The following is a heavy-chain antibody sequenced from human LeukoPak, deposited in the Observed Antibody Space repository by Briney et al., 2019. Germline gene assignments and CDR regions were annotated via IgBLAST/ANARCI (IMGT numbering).Heavy chain of an antibody. D-gene: IGHD2-2*01. CDR2: ISHSGST. Sequence: PSETLSLTCAVYGGSFSGYYWSWIRQPPGKGLEWIGEISHSGSTNYNPSLKSRVTISVDTSKNQFSLKLSSVTAADTAVYYCARDIVVVPAAETTYWFDPWGQETLVTVSS. J-gene: IGHJ5*02. CDR1: GGSFSGYY. V-gene: IGHV4-34*01. CDR3: ARDIVVVPAAETTYWFDP.